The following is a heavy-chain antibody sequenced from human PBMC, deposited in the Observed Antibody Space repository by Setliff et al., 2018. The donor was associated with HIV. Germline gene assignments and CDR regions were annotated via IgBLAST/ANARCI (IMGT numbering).Heavy chain of an antibody. CDR1: GFTFSSYW. V-gene: IGHV3-30*03. D-gene: IGHD1-26*01. J-gene: IGHJ3*02. CDR3: ARDRVEAERGAFDI. CDR2: ISHDGNNK. Sequence: PGGSLRLSCAASGFTFSSYWMSWVRQAPGKGLEWVTVISHDGNNKFYADSVKGRFIISRDNSKDTVSLEMTSLTSEDTAMYYCARDRVEAERGAFDIWGQGTMVTVSS.